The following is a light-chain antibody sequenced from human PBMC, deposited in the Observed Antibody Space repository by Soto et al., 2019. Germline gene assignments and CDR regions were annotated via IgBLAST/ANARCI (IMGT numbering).Light chain of an antibody. Sequence: EIVLTQSPGTLSLSPGERATLSCRASQSVGGSYLAWYQKKHGQAPRLLIYGASSRATGIPDRFSGSGSGTDFTLTISRLEPEDLAVYYCHQYGTSARTFGQGTKLEIK. J-gene: IGKJ2*01. CDR3: HQYGTSART. CDR1: QSVGGSY. CDR2: GAS. V-gene: IGKV3-20*01.